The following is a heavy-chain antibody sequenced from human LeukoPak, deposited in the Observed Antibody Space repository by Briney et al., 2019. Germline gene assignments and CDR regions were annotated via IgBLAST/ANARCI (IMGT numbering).Heavy chain of an antibody. D-gene: IGHD3-22*01. CDR2: IIPIFGTA. CDR3: AGTSGVDDSSGYFD. Sequence: SVKVSCKASGGTFSSYAISWVRQAPGQGLEWMGGIIPIFGTANYAQKFQGRVTITTDESTSTAYMELSSLRSEDTAVYYCAGTSGVDDSSGYFDWGQGTLVTVSS. J-gene: IGHJ4*02. CDR1: GGTFSSYA. V-gene: IGHV1-69*05.